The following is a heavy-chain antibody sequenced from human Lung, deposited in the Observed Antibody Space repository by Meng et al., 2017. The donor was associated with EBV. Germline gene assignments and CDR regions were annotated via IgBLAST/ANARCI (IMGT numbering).Heavy chain of an antibody. V-gene: IGHV3-23*04. Sequence: EVQVVESGGGLAQPGGSLRPSXAASGFLFSAYAMTWVRQAPGKGLECVSTIDKSGAYTFYADSVKGRFTISRDNSKNTLHLQINSLRAGDTAVYYCAKRAGQQMVNWKFDLWGRGTLVNVSS. D-gene: IGHD2-8*01. CDR3: AKRAGQQMVNWKFDL. CDR1: GFLFSAYA. CDR2: IDKSGAYT. J-gene: IGHJ2*01.